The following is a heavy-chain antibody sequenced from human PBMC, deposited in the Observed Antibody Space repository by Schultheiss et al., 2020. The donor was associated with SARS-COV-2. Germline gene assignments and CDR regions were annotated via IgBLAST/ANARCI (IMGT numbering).Heavy chain of an antibody. J-gene: IGHJ5*02. CDR3: ARGRESGCGP. CDR1: GGSISSSNW. V-gene: IGHV4-4*02. Sequence: SQTLSFTCTVSGGSISSSNWWSWVRQPPGKGLEWIGEIYHSGSASYNPSLKSRVTISVDTSKNQFSLKLSSVTAADTAVYYCARGRESGCGPLGQGTLVTVSS. CDR2: IYHSGSA. D-gene: IGHD3-10*01.